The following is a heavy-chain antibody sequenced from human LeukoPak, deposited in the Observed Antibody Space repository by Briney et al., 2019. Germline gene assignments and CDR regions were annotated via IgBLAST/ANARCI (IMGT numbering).Heavy chain of an antibody. D-gene: IGHD1-26*01. J-gene: IGHJ4*02. V-gene: IGHV3-30-3*01. CDR1: GFTFSSYA. CDR3: VRSGSYYFDY. Sequence: GGSLRLSCAASGFTFSSYAMHWVRQAPGKGLEWVAVISYDGSNKYYADSVKGRFTISRDNSKNTLYLQMNSLRAEDTAVYYCVRSGSYYFDYWGQGTLVTVSS. CDR2: ISYDGSNK.